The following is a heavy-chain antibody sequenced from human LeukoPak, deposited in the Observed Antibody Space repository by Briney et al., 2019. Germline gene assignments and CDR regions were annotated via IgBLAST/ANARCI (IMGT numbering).Heavy chain of an antibody. CDR2: IYYSGST. Sequence: SETLSLTCTVSGGSISSYYWSWIRQTPGKGLEWIGYIYYSGSTNYNPSLKSRITISVDTSKNQFSLKLSSVTAADTAVYYCARRRGAHTANALDIWGQGTMVTVSS. CDR1: GGSISSYY. J-gene: IGHJ3*02. V-gene: IGHV4-59*08. D-gene: IGHD3-10*01. CDR3: ARRRGAHTANALDI.